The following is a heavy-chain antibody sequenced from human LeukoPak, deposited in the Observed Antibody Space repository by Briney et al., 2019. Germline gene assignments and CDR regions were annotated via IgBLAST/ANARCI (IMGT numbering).Heavy chain of an antibody. Sequence: GGSLRLSLAASGFTFSSYGMHWVRQAPGKGLEGVAVISYDGSNKYYADSVKGRFTISRDNAKNTLYLQMNSLRAEDTAVYYCANGYCTNGVCYPYYYYYMDVWGKGTTVTVSS. V-gene: IGHV3-30*18. CDR3: ANGYCTNGVCYPYYYYYMDV. CDR1: GFTFSSYG. D-gene: IGHD2-8*01. CDR2: ISYDGSNK. J-gene: IGHJ6*03.